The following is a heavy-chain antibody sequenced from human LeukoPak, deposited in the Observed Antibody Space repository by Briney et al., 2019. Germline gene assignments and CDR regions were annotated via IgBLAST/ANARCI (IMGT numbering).Heavy chain of an antibody. V-gene: IGHV3-33*01. CDR3: ARARNDYDTSSFSALDY. CDR1: GFTFSSYG. J-gene: IGHJ4*02. CDR2: IWYDGSNI. D-gene: IGHD3-22*01. Sequence: GGSLRLSCAASGFTFSSYGMHWVRQAQGKGLEWLAVIWYDGSNIYYADPMKGRFAISRDNSKNTLYLQVNSLRAEDTAVYYCARARNDYDTSSFSALDYWGQGTLVTVSS.